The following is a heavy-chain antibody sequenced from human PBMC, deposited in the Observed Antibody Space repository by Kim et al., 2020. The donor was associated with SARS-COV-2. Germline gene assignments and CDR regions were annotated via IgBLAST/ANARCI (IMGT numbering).Heavy chain of an antibody. D-gene: IGHD3-10*01. V-gene: IGHV1-24*01. CDR3: ATEITMVRGVMGYYYYGMDV. CDR1: GYTLTELS. CDR2: FDLKNGET. J-gene: IGHJ6*02. Sequence: ASVKVSCKVSGYTLTELSMHWVRQAPGKGFEGLGGFDLKNGETISAQRFQGRVTMTEDTSTDTAYMELSSLRSEDTAVYYCATEITMVRGVMGYYYYGMDVWGQGTTVTVSS.